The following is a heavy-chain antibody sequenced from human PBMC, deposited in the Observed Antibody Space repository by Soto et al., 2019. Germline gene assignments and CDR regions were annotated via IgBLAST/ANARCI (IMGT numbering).Heavy chain of an antibody. CDR2: IIPILGIA. J-gene: IGHJ6*02. V-gene: IGHV1-69*02. CDR3: ARGYFDWLVSVVDYGMDV. D-gene: IGHD3-9*01. Sequence: QVQLVQSGAEVKKPGSSMKVSCKASGGTFSSYTISWVRHAPGQGLEWMGRIIPILGIANYAQKFQGRVTITADKSTSTAYMELSSLRSEDTAVYYCARGYFDWLVSVVDYGMDVWGQGTTVTVSS. CDR1: GGTFSSYT.